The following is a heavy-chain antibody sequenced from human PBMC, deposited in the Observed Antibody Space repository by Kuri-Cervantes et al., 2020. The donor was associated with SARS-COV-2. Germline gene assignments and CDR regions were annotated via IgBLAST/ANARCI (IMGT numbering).Heavy chain of an antibody. CDR2: INPDGSHT. CDR1: GFTFSSHW. J-gene: IGHJ5*02. D-gene: IGHD3-3*01. Sequence: GESLKISCAASGFTFSSHWMHWVRQAPGKGLVWVSRINPDGSHTNYADSVKGRFTISRDNAKNTLYLQMNSLRAEDTAVYYCARGDYDFWSGPRGWFDPWGQGTLVTVSS. V-gene: IGHV3-74*01. CDR3: ARGDYDFWSGPRGWFDP.